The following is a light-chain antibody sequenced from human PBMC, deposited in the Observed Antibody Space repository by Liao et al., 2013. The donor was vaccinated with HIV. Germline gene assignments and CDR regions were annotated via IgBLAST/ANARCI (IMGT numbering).Light chain of an antibody. V-gene: IGLV3-1*01. J-gene: IGLJ2*01. CDR1: KLGDKY. CDR3: QAWDNNFVV. CDR2: QDS. Sequence: SYELTQPPSVSVPPGQTASITCSGDKLGDKYACWYQQKPGQSPVLVIYQDSKRPSGIPERFSGSNSGNTATLTISGTQAMDEADYYCQAWDNNFVVFGGGTKLTVL.